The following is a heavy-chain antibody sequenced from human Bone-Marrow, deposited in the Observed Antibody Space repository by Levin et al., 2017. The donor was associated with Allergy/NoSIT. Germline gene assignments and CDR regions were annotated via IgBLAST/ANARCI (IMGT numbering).Heavy chain of an antibody. J-gene: IGHJ4*02. CDR2: INNGGNP. D-gene: IGHD2-8*02. CDR3: AKDHESTGWPTFAS. Sequence: GESLRLSCAGSGFTFSRFAMSWVRQAPGKGLEWVASINNGGNPYYADSVMGRFTISRDTSKGTLDLQMDSLRAEDSAVYYCAKDHESTGWPTFASWGQGSLVTVSS. V-gene: IGHV3-23*01. CDR1: GFTFSRFA.